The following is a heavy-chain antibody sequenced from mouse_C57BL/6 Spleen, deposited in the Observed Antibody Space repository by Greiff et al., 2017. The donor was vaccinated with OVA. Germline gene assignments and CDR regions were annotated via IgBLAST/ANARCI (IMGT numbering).Heavy chain of an antibody. V-gene: IGHV1-18*01. CDR3: ARPLTGTGPHWYFDV. D-gene: IGHD4-1*01. Sequence: VQLQQSGPELVKPGASVKIPCKASGYTFTDYNMDWVKQSHGKSLEWIGDINPNNGGTIYNQKFKGKATLTVDKSSSTAYMELRSLTSEDTAVYYGARPLTGTGPHWYFDVWGTGTTVTVSS. CDR1: GYTFTDYN. J-gene: IGHJ1*03. CDR2: INPNNGGT.